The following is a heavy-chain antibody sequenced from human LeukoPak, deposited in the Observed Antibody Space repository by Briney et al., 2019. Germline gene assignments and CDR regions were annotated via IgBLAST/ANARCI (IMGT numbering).Heavy chain of an antibody. CDR3: ARHSSSYYDFDY. CDR1: GGSIGSYY. V-gene: IGHV4-59*01. CDR2: IYYTGST. D-gene: IGHD6-13*01. Sequence: PSETLSLTCAVSGGSIGSYYWSWIRQPPGKGLEWIGYIYYTGSTNYNPSLKSRVTISVDTSKNQFSLKLRSVTAADTAVYYCARHSSSYYDFDYWGQGTLVTVSS. J-gene: IGHJ4*02.